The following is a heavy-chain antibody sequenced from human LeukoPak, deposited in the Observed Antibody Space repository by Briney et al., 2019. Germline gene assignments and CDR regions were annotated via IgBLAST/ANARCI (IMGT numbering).Heavy chain of an antibody. CDR2: ISSSGGST. CDR1: GFTFSSYA. Sequence: GGSLRLSCAASGFTFSSYAMSWVRQAPGKGLEWVSAISSSGGSTYYANSVKGRFTISRDNSKNTLYLQMNSLRAEDTAVYYCAKAYSGYDPGPYYYYGMDVWGQGTTVTVSS. D-gene: IGHD5-12*01. J-gene: IGHJ6*02. V-gene: IGHV3-23*01. CDR3: AKAYSGYDPGPYYYYGMDV.